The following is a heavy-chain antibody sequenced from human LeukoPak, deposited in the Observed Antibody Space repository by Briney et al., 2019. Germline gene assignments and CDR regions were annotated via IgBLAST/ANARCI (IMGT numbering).Heavy chain of an antibody. CDR3: ARAEPYDYVWGSYRLYWFDP. V-gene: IGHV1-8*01. Sequence: ASVKVSCKASGYTFTSYDINWVRQATGQGLEWMGWMNPNSGNTGYAQKFQGRVTITRNTSISTAYMELSSLRSEDTAVYYCARAEPYDYVWGSYRLYWFDPWGQGTLVTVSS. J-gene: IGHJ5*02. CDR1: GYTFTSYD. D-gene: IGHD3-16*02. CDR2: MNPNSGNT.